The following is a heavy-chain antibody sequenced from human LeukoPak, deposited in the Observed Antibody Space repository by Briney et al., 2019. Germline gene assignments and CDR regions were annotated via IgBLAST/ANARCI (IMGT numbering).Heavy chain of an antibody. Sequence: MPSETLSLTRTVSGGSISSSSYYWGWIRQPPGKGLEWIGSIYYSGSTYYNPSLKSRVTISVDTSKNQFSLKLSSVTAADTAVYYCTRQKGGTTADYWGQGTLVTVSS. CDR3: TRQKGGTTADY. V-gene: IGHV4-39*01. CDR2: IYYSGST. J-gene: IGHJ4*02. CDR1: GGSISSSSYY. D-gene: IGHD1-7*01.